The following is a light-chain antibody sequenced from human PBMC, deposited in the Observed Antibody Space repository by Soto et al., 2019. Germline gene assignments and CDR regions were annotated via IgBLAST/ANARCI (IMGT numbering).Light chain of an antibody. J-gene: IGKJ1*01. CDR2: GAS. CDR3: QQYDSFSVT. Sequence: EIVLTQVPGTMSLSPGETATLSCRASQNVARDYLAWYQQKPGQAPRLLIYGASTRATGIPARFSGSGSGTEFTLTISSLQPDDFATYYCQQYDSFSVTFGQGTKVDIK. V-gene: IGKV3-20*01. CDR1: QNVARDY.